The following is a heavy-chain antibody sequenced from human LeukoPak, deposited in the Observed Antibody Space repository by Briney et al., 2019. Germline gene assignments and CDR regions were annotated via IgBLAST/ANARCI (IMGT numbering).Heavy chain of an antibody. CDR2: ISYDGSNK. V-gene: IGHV3-30*18. J-gene: IGHJ3*02. Sequence: GGSLRLSCAASGFTFSSYGMHWVRQAPGKGLEWVSGISYDGSNKYYADSVNGRFTLSSDNSKNTLYLQMNSLSAEDTAVYYCAKVRYYGSGPFDIWGQGTMVTVSS. CDR1: GFTFSSYG. CDR3: AKVRYYGSGPFDI. D-gene: IGHD3-10*01.